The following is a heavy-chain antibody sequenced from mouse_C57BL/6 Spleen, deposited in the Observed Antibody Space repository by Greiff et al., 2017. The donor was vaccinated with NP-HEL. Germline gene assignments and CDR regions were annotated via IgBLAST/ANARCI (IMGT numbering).Heavy chain of an antibody. J-gene: IGHJ2*01. V-gene: IGHV3-2*02. Sequence: EVQLQQSGPGLVKPSQSLSLTCTVTGYSITSGYGWNWIRQFPGNKLEWMGYISYSGSTNYNPSLKSRISITRDTSKNQVFLQVNSVTTEDTATYYCARTARIKYWSQGTTLTVSS. D-gene: IGHD1-2*01. CDR2: ISYSGST. CDR1: GYSITSGYG. CDR3: ARTARIKY.